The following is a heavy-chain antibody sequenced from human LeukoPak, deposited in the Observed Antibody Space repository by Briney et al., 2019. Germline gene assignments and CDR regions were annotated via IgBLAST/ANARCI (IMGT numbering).Heavy chain of an antibody. D-gene: IGHD3-9*01. V-gene: IGHV3-48*02. CDR3: ARDNICAFDI. CDR2: IRSDGTI. J-gene: IGHJ3*02. Sequence: GGSLRLSCEASGFTSFNFPMNWVRKAPGNGLEWVSHIRSDGTITYADSVKGRFTISRDDAKTSVYLQLNSLRDEDTAIYYCARDNICAFDIWGQGTMVTVSS. CDR1: GFTSFNFP.